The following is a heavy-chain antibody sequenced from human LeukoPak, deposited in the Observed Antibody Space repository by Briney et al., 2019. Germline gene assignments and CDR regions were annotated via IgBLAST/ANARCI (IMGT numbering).Heavy chain of an antibody. CDR2: ISDSGST. Sequence: SETLFLTCTVSGGSINGYFWTWIRQPPGKGLEWIGYISDSGSTNYNPSLKSRVTLSVDSSNTEFSLRLNSVTAADTAVYYCARVFRGAVTSNWFDPWGQGTPVTVSS. J-gene: IGHJ5*02. V-gene: IGHV4-59*01. D-gene: IGHD4-17*01. CDR1: GGSINGYF. CDR3: ARVFRGAVTSNWFDP.